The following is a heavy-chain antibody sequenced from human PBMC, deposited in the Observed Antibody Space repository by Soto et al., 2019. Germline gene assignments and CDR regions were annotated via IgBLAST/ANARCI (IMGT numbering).Heavy chain of an antibody. CDR3: AREVGDTNSIVDD. V-gene: IGHV4-34*01. CDR2: INHSGST. CDR1: DGSFSGYY. D-gene: IGHD1-26*01. Sequence: SETLSLTCAVYDGSFSGYYWSWIRQPPGKGLEWIGEINHSGSTNYNPSLKSRVIISVDTSKNQFSLKLSSVTAADTAVYYCAREVGDTNSIVDDWGQGTLVTVSS. J-gene: IGHJ4*02.